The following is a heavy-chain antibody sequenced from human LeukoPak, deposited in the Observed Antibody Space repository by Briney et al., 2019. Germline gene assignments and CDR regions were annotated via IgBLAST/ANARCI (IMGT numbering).Heavy chain of an antibody. Sequence: LSLTCTVSGYSISSGYYWGWIRQPPGKGLEWVSGISWNSGSIGYADSVKGRFTISRDNAKNPLYLQMNSLRAEDTALYYCAKGDSGSYYFSYFQHWGQGTLVTVSS. V-gene: IGHV3-9*01. CDR1: GYSISSGYY. D-gene: IGHD1-26*01. CDR3: AKGDSGSYYFSYFQH. CDR2: ISWNSGSI. J-gene: IGHJ1*01.